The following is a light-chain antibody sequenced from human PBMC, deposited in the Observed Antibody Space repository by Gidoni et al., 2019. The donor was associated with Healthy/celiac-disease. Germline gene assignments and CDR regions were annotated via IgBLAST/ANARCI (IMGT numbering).Light chain of an antibody. V-gene: IGKV3-15*01. CDR3: QQYNNWPPFT. CDR1: QSVSSN. Sequence: EIVMTQSPATLSVSPGERATLSCRASQSVSSNLAWYQQKPGQAPRLLIYGASTRATGIPARFSGSGSGTEFTLTIGSLQSEDFAVYYCQQYNNWPPFTFXGXTKVEIK. J-gene: IGKJ4*01. CDR2: GAS.